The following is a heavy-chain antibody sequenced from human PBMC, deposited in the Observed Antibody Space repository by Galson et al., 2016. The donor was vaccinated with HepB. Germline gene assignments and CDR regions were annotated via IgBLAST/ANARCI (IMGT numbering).Heavy chain of an antibody. V-gene: IGHV3-30*18. CDR1: GLTFSSYG. Sequence: SLRLSCAASGLTFSSYGMHWVRQAPGKGLEWVAFISYDGSNKKYADSVKGRFTISRDNSKKTLYPQMNSLRAEDTAVYYCAKDGRIYCSSASCHDHFHYWGQGTLVTVSS. D-gene: IGHD2-2*01. J-gene: IGHJ4*02. CDR2: ISYDGSNK. CDR3: AKDGRIYCSSASCHDHFHY.